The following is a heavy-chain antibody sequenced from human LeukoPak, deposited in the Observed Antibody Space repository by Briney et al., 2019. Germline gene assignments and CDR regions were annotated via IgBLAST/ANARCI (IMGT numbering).Heavy chain of an antibody. Sequence: SETLSLTCAVYGGSFSGYYWSWIRQPPGKGLEWIGYIYYSGSTNYNPSLKSRVTISVDTSKNQFSLKLSSVTAADTAVYYCARDLGDYGDRGGFDYWGQGTLVTVSS. CDR1: GGSFSGYY. CDR3: ARDLGDYGDRGGFDY. CDR2: IYYSGST. J-gene: IGHJ4*02. D-gene: IGHD4-17*01. V-gene: IGHV4-59*01.